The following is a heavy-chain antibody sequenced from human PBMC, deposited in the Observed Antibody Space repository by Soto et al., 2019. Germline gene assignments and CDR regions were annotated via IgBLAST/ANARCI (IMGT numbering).Heavy chain of an antibody. J-gene: IGHJ3*02. CDR2: IKQDGSEK. CDR3: ARESVVVVPAFWGNAFDI. V-gene: IGHV3-7*01. Sequence: GGSLRLACAASGVTFSIYWMSWVRQAPEKGLEWVANIKQDGSEKYYVDSVKGRFTISRDNAKNSLYLQMNSLRAEDTAVYYCARESVVVVPAFWGNAFDIWGQGTMVTVSS. CDR1: GVTFSIYW. D-gene: IGHD2-2*01.